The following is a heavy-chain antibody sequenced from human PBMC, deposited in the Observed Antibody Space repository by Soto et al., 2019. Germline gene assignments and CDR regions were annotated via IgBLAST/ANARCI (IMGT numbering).Heavy chain of an antibody. J-gene: IGHJ6*02. Sequence: QVQLVQSGAEVKKPGASVKVSCKASGYTFTSYDINWVRQATGQGLEWMGWMNPNSGNTGYEQKFQGRVTMTRNTSISTAYMELSSLRSEDTAVYYCARGGDPQVGYYYGMDVWGQGTTVTVSS. D-gene: IGHD1-26*01. CDR3: ARGGDPQVGYYYGMDV. CDR1: GYTFTSYD. V-gene: IGHV1-8*01. CDR2: MNPNSGNT.